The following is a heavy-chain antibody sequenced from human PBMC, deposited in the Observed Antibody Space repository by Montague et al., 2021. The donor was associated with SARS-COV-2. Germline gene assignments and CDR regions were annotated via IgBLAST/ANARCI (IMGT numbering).Heavy chain of an antibody. CDR1: GFTFSRYW. D-gene: IGHD3-10*01. Sequence: SLRLSCAASGFTFSRYWMTWVRQAPGKGLEWVANIKEDGSEKYYVDSVKGRFTISRDNAKNSLSLQMNSLRAEDTAVYCCARTGYFASGNYVWGQGTLVTVSS. V-gene: IGHV3-7*01. CDR3: ARTGYFASGNYV. J-gene: IGHJ4*02. CDR2: IKEDGSEK.